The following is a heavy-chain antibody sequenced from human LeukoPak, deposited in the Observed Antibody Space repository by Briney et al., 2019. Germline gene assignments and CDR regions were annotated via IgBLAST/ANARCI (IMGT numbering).Heavy chain of an antibody. CDR3: ARQGFFLTAFLNSDNWFDP. V-gene: IGHV4-39*01. CDR1: GDSIRSSSYY. J-gene: IGHJ5*02. CDR2: IYYSGNT. D-gene: IGHD2/OR15-2a*01. Sequence: KTSETLSLTCTVSGDSIRSSSYYWGWIRQPPGKGLEWIASIYYSGNTNYNSSLKSRITMYIDTSTNQLSLKLSSVTAADTAVYYCARQGFFLTAFLNSDNWFDPWGQGTLVTVSS.